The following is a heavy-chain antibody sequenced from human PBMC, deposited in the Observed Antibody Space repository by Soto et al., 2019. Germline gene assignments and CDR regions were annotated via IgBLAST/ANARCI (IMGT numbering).Heavy chain of an antibody. J-gene: IGHJ4*02. D-gene: IGHD1-26*01. V-gene: IGHV3-30*18. CDR1: GFTFSGYG. CDR3: AKDRYSGTYPTDFDY. CDR2: ISYDGGNE. Sequence: PGESLKISCAGSGFTFSGYGIHWVRQAPGKGLEWVALISYDGGNEKYTESVKDRFTISRDDSHNVAYLQMSSLRTEDTAMYYCAKDRYSGTYPTDFDYWGQGSLVTVSS.